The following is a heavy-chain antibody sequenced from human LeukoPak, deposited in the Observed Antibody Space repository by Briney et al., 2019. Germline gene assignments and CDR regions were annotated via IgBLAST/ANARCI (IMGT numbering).Heavy chain of an antibody. V-gene: IGHV3-9*01. J-gene: IGHJ5*02. D-gene: IGHD1-26*01. Sequence: SLRLSCAASGFSLDDFAMHWVRQAPGKGLEWVSGITWNGGTIDYADSVKGRFTISRDNAKNSLYLQMNSLRAEDTAVYYCVRGVGGDSRFDPWGQGTLVTVSS. CDR2: ITWNGGTI. CDR1: GFSLDDFA. CDR3: VRGVGGDSRFDP.